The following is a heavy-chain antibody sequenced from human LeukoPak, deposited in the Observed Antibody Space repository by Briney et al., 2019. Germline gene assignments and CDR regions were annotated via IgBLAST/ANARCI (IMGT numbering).Heavy chain of an antibody. V-gene: IGHV3-7*01. D-gene: IGHD6-13*01. CDR3: ARDSAGNDY. Sequence: GGSLGLSCAASGFTFSNPWMSWVRQAPGKGREWVANIKQDGSEKYYVDSVKGRFTISRDNAKNSLYLQMNSLRAEDTAMYYCARDSAGNDYWGQGTLVTVSS. CDR1: GFTFSNPW. J-gene: IGHJ4*02. CDR2: IKQDGSEK.